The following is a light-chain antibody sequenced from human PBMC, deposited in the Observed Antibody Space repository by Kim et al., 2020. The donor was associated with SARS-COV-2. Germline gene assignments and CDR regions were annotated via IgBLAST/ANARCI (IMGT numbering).Light chain of an antibody. J-gene: IGKJ1*01. CDR1: QIFSSSY. V-gene: IGKV3-20*01. CDR2: DAT. CDR3: QQYGSFTWA. Sequence: EIVLTQSPGTLSLSPGERATLSCRASQIFSSSYLAWYQQKPGQAPRLLIYDATSRATGIPDRFSGSESGADFTLTISRLEPEDFAVYYCQQYGSFTWAFGQGTKVDIK.